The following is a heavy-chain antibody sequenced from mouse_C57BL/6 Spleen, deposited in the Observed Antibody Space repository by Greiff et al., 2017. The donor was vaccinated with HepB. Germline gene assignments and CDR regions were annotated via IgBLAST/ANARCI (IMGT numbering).Heavy chain of an antibody. CDR2: IYPGDGDT. J-gene: IGHJ2*01. CDR1: GYAFSSSW. Sequence: QVQLQQSGPELVKPGASVKISCKASGYAFSSSWMNWVKQRPGKGLEWIGRIYPGDGDTNYNGKFKGKATLTADKSSSTAYMQLSSLTSEDSAVYFCAYYTDYFDYWGQGTTLTVSS. D-gene: IGHD1-1*01. V-gene: IGHV1-82*01. CDR3: AYYTDYFDY.